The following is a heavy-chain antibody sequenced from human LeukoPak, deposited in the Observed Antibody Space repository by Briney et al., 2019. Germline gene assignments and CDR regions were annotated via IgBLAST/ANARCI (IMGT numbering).Heavy chain of an antibody. CDR1: GFSLSTSGVG. V-gene: IGHV2-5*01. J-gene: IGHJ4*02. CDR2: IYWNDDK. CDR3: AQTSRDPYYFDY. Sequence: SGPTLVNPTQTLTLTCTFSGFSLSTSGVGVGWIRQPPGKALEWLALIYWNDDKRYSPSLKSRLTITKDTSKNQVVLTMTNMDPVDTATYYCAQTSRDPYYFDYWGQGTLVTVSS.